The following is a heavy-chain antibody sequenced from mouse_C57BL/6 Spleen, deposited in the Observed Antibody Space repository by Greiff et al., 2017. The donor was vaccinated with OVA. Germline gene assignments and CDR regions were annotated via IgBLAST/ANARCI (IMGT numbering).Heavy chain of an antibody. CDR1: GYTFTNYW. Sequence: VQLQQSGAELVRPGTSVKMSCKASGYTFTNYWIGWAKQRPGHGLEWIGDIYPGGGYTNYNEKFKGKATLTADKSSSTAYMQFSSLTSEDSAIYYCARWANWDVYYAMDYCGQGTSVTVSS. J-gene: IGHJ4*01. D-gene: IGHD4-1*02. CDR3: ARWANWDVYYAMDY. CDR2: IYPGGGYT. V-gene: IGHV1-63*01.